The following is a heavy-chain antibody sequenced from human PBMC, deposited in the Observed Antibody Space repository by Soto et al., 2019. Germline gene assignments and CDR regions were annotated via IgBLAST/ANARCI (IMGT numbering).Heavy chain of an antibody. Sequence: GGSLRLSCAASGFTFSSYWMNWVRQAPGKGLEWVASIKQDGSQIYYVDSVKGRFTISRDNAENSLYLQMNTLRVEDTAVYFCARSILASAYPDTPPLYWGQGALVTVSS. J-gene: IGHJ4*02. CDR1: GFTFSSYW. V-gene: IGHV3-7*05. D-gene: IGHD3-3*01. CDR2: IKQDGSQI. CDR3: ARSILASAYPDTPPLY.